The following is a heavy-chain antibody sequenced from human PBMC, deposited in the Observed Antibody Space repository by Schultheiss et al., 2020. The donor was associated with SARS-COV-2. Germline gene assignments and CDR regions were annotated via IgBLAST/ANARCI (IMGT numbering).Heavy chain of an antibody. D-gene: IGHD3-3*02. CDR2: IYYSGST. V-gene: IGHV4-59*01. CDR3: ARESMSHFWSGYPTPGAFDI. Sequence: SETLSLTCTVSGGSISSYYWSWIRQPPGKGLEWIGYIYYSGSTNYNPSLKSRVTISVDTSKNQFSLKLSSVTAADTAVYYCARESMSHFWSGYPTPGAFDIWGQGTMVTVSS. CDR1: GGSISSYY. J-gene: IGHJ3*02.